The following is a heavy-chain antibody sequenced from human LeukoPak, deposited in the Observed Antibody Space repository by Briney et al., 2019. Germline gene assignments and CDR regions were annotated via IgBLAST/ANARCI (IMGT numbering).Heavy chain of an antibody. CDR2: INSDGSST. Sequence: GGSLSLSCAASGFTFSSYWMHWVRQVPGKGLVWVSRINSDGSSTSYADSVKGRFTISRDNAKNTLYVQMNSLRAEDTAVYYCSTGSGHAFDIWGRGTMVTVSS. CDR1: GFTFSSYW. J-gene: IGHJ3*02. D-gene: IGHD3-10*01. V-gene: IGHV3-74*01. CDR3: STGSGHAFDI.